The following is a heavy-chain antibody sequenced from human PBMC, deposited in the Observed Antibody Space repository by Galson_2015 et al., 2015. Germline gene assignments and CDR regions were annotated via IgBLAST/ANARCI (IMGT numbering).Heavy chain of an antibody. D-gene: IGHD3-22*01. V-gene: IGHV3-30-3*01. CDR2: ISYDGSNK. CDR1: GFTFSSYA. CDR3: ARDYSSGYSTIFDY. J-gene: IGHJ4*02. Sequence: SLRLSCAASGFTFSSYAMHWVRQAPGKGLEWVAVISYDGSNKYYADSVKGRFTISRDNSKNTLYLQMNSLRAEDTAVYYCARDYSSGYSTIFDYWGQGTLVTVSS.